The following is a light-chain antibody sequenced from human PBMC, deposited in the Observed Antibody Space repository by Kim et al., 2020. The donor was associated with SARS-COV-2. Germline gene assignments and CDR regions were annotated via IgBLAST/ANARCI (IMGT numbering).Light chain of an antibody. V-gene: IGLV4-60*03. J-gene: IGLJ3*02. Sequence: QPVLTQSSSASASLGSTVRLTCTLSSGYSTYIIAWHQQQPGKAPRYLMKLEKSGSYNKGSGVPDRFSGSSSGADRYLTISNLQSEDEADYFCETWDINTGVFGGGTKVTVL. CDR1: SGYSTYI. CDR3: ETWDINTGV. CDR2: LEKSGSY.